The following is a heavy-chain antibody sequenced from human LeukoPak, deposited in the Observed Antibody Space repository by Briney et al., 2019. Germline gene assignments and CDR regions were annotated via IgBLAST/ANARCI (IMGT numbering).Heavy chain of an antibody. V-gene: IGHV1-69*01. CDR2: IIPIFGTA. Sequence: GASVTVSCTASGGTFSSYAISWVRQAPGQGLEWMGGIIPIFGTANYAQKFQGRVTITADESTSTAYMELSSLRSEDTAVYYCARVRSSGWSNLDYWGQGTLVTVS. CDR3: ARVRSSGWSNLDY. CDR1: GGTFSSYA. J-gene: IGHJ4*02. D-gene: IGHD6-19*01.